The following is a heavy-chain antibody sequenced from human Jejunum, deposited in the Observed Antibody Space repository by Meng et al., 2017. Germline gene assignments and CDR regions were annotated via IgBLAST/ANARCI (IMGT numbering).Heavy chain of an antibody. CDR3: GGDDRRHFDY. CDR1: GFTFSRYW. V-gene: IGHV3-7*01. J-gene: IGHJ4*01. CDR2: INKDGSQT. D-gene: IGHD3-22*01. Sequence: GESLKISCAASGFTFSRYWMTWVRQATGKGLEWVSFINKDGSQTYYADSVKGRFTISRDNAKTSLYLQMDSLRADDTAVYYCGGDDRRHFDYWGQGTLVTVSS.